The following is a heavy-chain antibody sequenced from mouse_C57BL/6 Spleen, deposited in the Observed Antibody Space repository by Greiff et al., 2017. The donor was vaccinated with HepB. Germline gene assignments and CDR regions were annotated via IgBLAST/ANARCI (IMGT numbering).Heavy chain of an antibody. D-gene: IGHD1-1*02. CDR2: IDPSDSYT. J-gene: IGHJ1*03. CDR1: GYTFTSYW. V-gene: IGHV1-59*01. CDR3: ARFPLLTTVVAVDFDV. Sequence: VQLQQPGAELVRPGTSVKLSCKASGYTFTSYWMHWVKQRPGQGLEWIGVIDPSDSYTNYNQKFKGKATLTVDTSSSTAYMQLSSLTSADSAVYYCARFPLLTTVVAVDFDVWGTGTTVTVSS.